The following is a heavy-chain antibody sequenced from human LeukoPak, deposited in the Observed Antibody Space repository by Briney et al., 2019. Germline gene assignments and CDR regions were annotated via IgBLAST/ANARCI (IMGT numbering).Heavy chain of an antibody. Sequence: PGGSLRLSSAASGFTFSSYVMNWVRQAPGKGLEWVSAISGSGGSTYYADSVKGRFTISRDNSKNTLYLQMNSLRAEDTAVYYCAKDSVLADAFDIWGQGTMVTVSS. J-gene: IGHJ3*02. CDR3: AKDSVLADAFDI. CDR1: GFTFSSYV. V-gene: IGHV3-23*01. D-gene: IGHD2/OR15-2a*01. CDR2: ISGSGGST.